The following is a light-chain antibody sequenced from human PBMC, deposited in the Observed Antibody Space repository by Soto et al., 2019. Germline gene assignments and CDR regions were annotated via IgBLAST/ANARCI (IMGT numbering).Light chain of an antibody. V-gene: IGKV3-20*01. CDR1: QSVSSSY. CDR3: QQYGSSPWT. CDR2: GAS. Sequence: EIVLTQSPGPLSLSPGERATLSCRXSQSVSSSYLAWYQQKPGQAPRLLIYGASSRATGIPDRFSGSGSGTDFTLTISRLEPEDVAVYYCQQYGSSPWTFGQGTKVDIK. J-gene: IGKJ1*01.